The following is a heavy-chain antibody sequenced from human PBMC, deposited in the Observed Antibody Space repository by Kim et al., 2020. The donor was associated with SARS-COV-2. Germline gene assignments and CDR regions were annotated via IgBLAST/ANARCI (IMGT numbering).Heavy chain of an antibody. J-gene: IGHJ4*02. V-gene: IGHV3-15*01. D-gene: IGHD5-12*01. CDR2: T. CDR3: TTDPIGGWPGY. Sequence: TDYAAPEKGRFTISRDDSKNTLYLQMNSLKAEDTAVYYCTTDPIGGWPGYWGQGTLVTVSS.